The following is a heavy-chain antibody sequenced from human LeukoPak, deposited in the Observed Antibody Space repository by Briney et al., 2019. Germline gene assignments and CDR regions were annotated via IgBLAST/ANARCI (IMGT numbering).Heavy chain of an antibody. CDR1: GCSFTSDW. V-gene: IGHV5-51*01. Sequence: SLKISCKGSGCSFTSDWIGCVRQMPRKDLEWMGIIYHGDADTRYSPSFQGQVTISADTSNNQFSLQLSTLNASDTAVYYCARQRTEVFTYYYYYCMDVWGKGTTVTVSS. CDR3: ARQRTEVFTYYYYYCMDV. J-gene: IGHJ6*03. D-gene: IGHD3-16*01. CDR2: IYHGDADT.